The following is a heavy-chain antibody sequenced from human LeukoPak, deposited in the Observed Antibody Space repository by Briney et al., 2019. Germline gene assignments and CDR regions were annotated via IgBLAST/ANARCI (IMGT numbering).Heavy chain of an antibody. V-gene: IGHV3-30-3*01. D-gene: IGHD4-17*01. CDR1: GFTFSSYA. CDR3: ARQAVTTGWAWNAFDI. Sequence: GGSLRLSCAASGFTFSSYAMHWVRQAPGKGLEWVAVISYDGSNKYYADSVKGRFTISRDNSKNTLYLQMNSLRAEDTAVYYCARQAVTTGWAWNAFDIWGQGTMVTVSS. J-gene: IGHJ3*02. CDR2: ISYDGSNK.